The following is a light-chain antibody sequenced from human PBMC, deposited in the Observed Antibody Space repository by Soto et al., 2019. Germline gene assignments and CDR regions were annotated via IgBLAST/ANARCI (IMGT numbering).Light chain of an antibody. V-gene: IGKV1-5*01. CDR1: QSISSW. CDR3: QQYDSNWT. J-gene: IGKJ1*01. CDR2: DAS. Sequence: IQMTQSPSTHSSSLGDRVTMTCRASQSISSWLAWYQQKPGKAPKLLLYDASSLESGVPSRFTDSGSGTLFPLSIGSMKPDVFATYDCQQYDSNWTFGQGTKVDIK.